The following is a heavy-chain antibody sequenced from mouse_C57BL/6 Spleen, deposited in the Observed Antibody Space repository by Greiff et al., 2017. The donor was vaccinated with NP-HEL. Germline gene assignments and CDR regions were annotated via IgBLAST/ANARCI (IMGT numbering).Heavy chain of an antibody. CDR2: IDPSDSYT. V-gene: IGHV1-69*01. Sequence: QVQLQQPGAELVMPGASVKLSCKASGYTFTSYWMHWVKQRPGQGLEWIGEIDPSDSYTNYNQKFKGKFTLTVDKSSSTAYMQLSSRTSEDSAVYYCARLVTGSWFAYWGQGTLVTVSA. D-gene: IGHD2-1*01. CDR1: GYTFTSYW. CDR3: ARLVTGSWFAY. J-gene: IGHJ3*01.